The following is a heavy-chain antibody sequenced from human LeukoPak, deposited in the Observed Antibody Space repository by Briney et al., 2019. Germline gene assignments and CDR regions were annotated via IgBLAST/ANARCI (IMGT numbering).Heavy chain of an antibody. V-gene: IGHV4-34*01. CDR1: GGSFSGYY. J-gene: IGHJ6*02. D-gene: IGHD6-13*01. CDR2: INHSGST. Sequence: SETLSLTCAVYGGSFSGYYWSWIRQPPGKGLEWIGEINHSGSTNYNPSLKSRVTISVDTSKNQFSLKLSSVTAADTAVYYCARALSSSWYYYGMDVWGQGTTVTVSS. CDR3: ARALSSSWYYYGMDV.